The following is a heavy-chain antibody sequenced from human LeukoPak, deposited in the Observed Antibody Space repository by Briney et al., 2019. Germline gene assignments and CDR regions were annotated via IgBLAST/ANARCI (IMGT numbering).Heavy chain of an antibody. CDR1: GFTFSRDS. V-gene: IGHV3-48*01. Sequence: AGGSLRLPCAASGFTFSRDSMNWVRQAQGKGREWVASINGGGDPILYADSVRGRFTISRDNAKNSLYLQMNNLGAEDTAVYYCVRDNPRCCGVIPANIDDFWGQGTLVTVSS. D-gene: IGHD2-21*01. CDR2: INGGGDPI. CDR3: VRDNPRCCGVIPANIDDF. J-gene: IGHJ4*02.